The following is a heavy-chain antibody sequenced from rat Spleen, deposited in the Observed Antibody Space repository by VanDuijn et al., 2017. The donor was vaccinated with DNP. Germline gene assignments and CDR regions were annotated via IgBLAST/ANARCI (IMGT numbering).Heavy chain of an antibody. V-gene: IGHV2-30*01. CDR2: VWIGGTT. CDR1: GFSLTSYN. Sequence: QVQLKESGPGLVQPSQTLSLTCTVSGFSLTSYNVHWVRQPPGKGLEWMGVVWIGGTTNISSIFKSRVSISRDTSKSQVFLKSNSVQTEDTAMYFCARSQGYYFDGSYYPFAYWGQGTLVTVSS. J-gene: IGHJ3*01. D-gene: IGHD1-12*02. CDR3: ARSQGYYFDGSYYPFAY.